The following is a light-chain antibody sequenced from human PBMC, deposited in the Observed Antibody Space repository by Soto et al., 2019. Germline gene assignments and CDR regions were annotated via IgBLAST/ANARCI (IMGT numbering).Light chain of an antibody. CDR3: QQYNSYWT. V-gene: IGKV1-5*01. CDR2: DAS. Sequence: DIQMTQSPSTLSASVGDIVTITCRASQSISSWLAWYQQKPWKAPKLLIYDASSLESGVPSRFSGSGSGTEFTLTITSLQPDDFATYDCQQYNSYWTVGQGTKVEIK. CDR1: QSISSW. J-gene: IGKJ1*01.